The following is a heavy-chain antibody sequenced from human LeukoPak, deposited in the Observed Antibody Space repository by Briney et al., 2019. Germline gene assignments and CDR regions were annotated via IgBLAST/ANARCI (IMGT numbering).Heavy chain of an antibody. CDR2: MSPNSGNT. J-gene: IGHJ6*02. Sequence: ASVKVSCKASGYTFTSYDINWVRQATGQGLEWMGWMSPNSGNTGYAQKFQGRVTMTRNTSISTAYMELSSLRSEDTAVYYCAYAFFWSGSIRYYYYGMDVWGQGTTVTVSS. CDR3: AYAFFWSGSIRYYYYGMDV. CDR1: GYTFTSYD. V-gene: IGHV1-8*01. D-gene: IGHD3-3*01.